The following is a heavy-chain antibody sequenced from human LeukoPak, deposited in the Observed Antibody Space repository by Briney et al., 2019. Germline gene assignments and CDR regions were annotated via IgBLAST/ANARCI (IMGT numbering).Heavy chain of an antibody. CDR3: ARDARGGYYYDSSEGFDY. D-gene: IGHD3-22*01. CDR1: GYTFTSYY. CDR2: INPSGGST. V-gene: IGHV1-46*01. Sequence: ASVKVSCKASGYTFTSYYMHWVRQAPGQGLEWMGIINPSGGSTSYAQKFQGRVTMTRDTSTSTVYMELSSLRSDDTAVYYCARDARGGYYYDSSEGFDYWGQGTLVTVSS. J-gene: IGHJ4*02.